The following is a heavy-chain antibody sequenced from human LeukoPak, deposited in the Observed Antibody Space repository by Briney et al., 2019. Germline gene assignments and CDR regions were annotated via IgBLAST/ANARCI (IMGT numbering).Heavy chain of an antibody. J-gene: IGHJ4*02. CDR3: ANLGTYSSSSY. D-gene: IGHD6-6*01. CDR2: ISGGGHST. Sequence: GGSLRLSCAASGFTFSNYAISRVRQAPGRGLEWVSAISGGGHSTYYADSVNGRFTISRDNSKNTVNLQMNTLRAEDTAVYYCANLGTYSSSSYWGQGTLVTVSS. V-gene: IGHV3-23*01. CDR1: GFTFSNYA.